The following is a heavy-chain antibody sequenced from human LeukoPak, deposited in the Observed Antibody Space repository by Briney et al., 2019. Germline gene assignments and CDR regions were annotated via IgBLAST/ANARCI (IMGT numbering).Heavy chain of an antibody. CDR2: ISGSGDST. D-gene: IGHD3-10*01. Sequence: PGGSPRLSCVASGFIFSNYAMTWVRQAPGEGLEWVSVISGSGDSTYYADSVKGRFTISRDNSKNTLYLQMNSLTAEDTAVYYCGKRYASGSYTLDYWGQGTLVTVSS. V-gene: IGHV3-23*01. CDR1: GFIFSNYA. J-gene: IGHJ4*02. CDR3: GKRYASGSYTLDY.